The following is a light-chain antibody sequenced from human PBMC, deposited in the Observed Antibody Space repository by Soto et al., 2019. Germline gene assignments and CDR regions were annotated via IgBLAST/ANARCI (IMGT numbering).Light chain of an antibody. V-gene: IGKV3-15*01. CDR3: QQYNNWPGWT. Sequence: ETEITQSLGTLSVSPEERATLSCRASQSVGSNIAWYQQKPGQAPRLLIYAASTRATDVPGRFSGSGSGTEFTLTIISLQSEDLAVYHCQQYNNWPGWTFGQGTKVDIK. CDR2: AAS. CDR1: QSVGSN. J-gene: IGKJ1*01.